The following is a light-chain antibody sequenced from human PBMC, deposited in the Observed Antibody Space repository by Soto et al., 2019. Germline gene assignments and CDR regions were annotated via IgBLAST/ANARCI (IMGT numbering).Light chain of an antibody. CDR2: GAS. J-gene: IGKJ1*01. CDR3: QQYGSSGT. V-gene: IGKV3-20*01. Sequence: IVLTQSPGTLSLSPLERATLSCRASQSVSSSYLAWYQQKPGQAPRLLIYGASSRATGIPDRFSGSGSGTDFTLTISRLEPEDFAVYYCQQYGSSGTFGQGTKVDIK. CDR1: QSVSSSY.